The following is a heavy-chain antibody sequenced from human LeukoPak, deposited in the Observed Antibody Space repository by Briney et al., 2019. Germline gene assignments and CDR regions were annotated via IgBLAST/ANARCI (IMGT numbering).Heavy chain of an antibody. D-gene: IGHD3-10*01. Sequence: SETLSLTCIVSGGSISNGSFYWGWLRHSPGKGLEGIGSIFYTGKTHYNTFLMSRDTISVDISQNKFSLSLGSVTAADTALYYCASLDPCDFDRGSCTYYYSMDVCGQGTTVTVSS. CDR3: ASLDPCDFDRGSCTYYYSMDV. CDR2: IFYTGKT. CDR1: GGSISNGSFY. J-gene: IGHJ6*01. V-gene: IGHV4-39*01.